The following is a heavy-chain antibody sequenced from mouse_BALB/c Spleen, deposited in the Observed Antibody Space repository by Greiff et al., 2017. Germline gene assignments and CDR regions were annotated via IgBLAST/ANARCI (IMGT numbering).Heavy chain of an antibody. CDR1: GYSITSGYY. D-gene: IGHD1-1*01. CDR3: ARDRGSRFAY. V-gene: IGHV3-6*02. CDR2: ISYDGSN. Sequence: DVHLVESGPGLVKPSQSLSLTCSVTGYSITSGYYWNWIRQFPGNKLEWMGYISYDGSNNYNPSLKNRISITRDTSKNQFFLKLNSVTTEDTATYYCARDRGSRFAYWGQGTLVTVSA. J-gene: IGHJ3*01.